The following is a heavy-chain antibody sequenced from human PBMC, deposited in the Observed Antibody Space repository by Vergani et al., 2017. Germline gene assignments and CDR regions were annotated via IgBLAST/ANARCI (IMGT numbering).Heavy chain of an antibody. V-gene: IGHV3-66*03. J-gene: IGHJ1*01. CDR1: GFTVSSNY. D-gene: IGHD6-19*01. Sequence: EVQLVESGGGLIQPGGSLRLSCAASGFTVSSNYMSWVRQAPGKGLEWVSVIYSGGSTYYADSVKCRFTISRDNSKNTLYLQMNSLRAEDTAVYYCAKESLEGGWYGYFKHWGQGTLVTVSS. CDR2: IYSGGST. CDR3: AKESLEGGWYGYFKH.